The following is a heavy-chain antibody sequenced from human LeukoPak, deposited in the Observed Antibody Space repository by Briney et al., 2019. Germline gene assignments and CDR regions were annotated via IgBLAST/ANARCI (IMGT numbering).Heavy chain of an antibody. J-gene: IGHJ4*02. V-gene: IGHV3-21*05. CDR1: GFTFSSYS. D-gene: IGHD3-16*02. Sequence: GGSLRLSCAASGFTFSSYSMNWVRQAPGKGLEWVSYISSSSSYIYYADSVKGRFTISRDNAKNSLYLQMNSLRAEDTAVYYCASLRLSYYDYVWGSYPTGYWGQGTLVTVSS. CDR2: ISSSSSYI. CDR3: ASLRLSYYDYVWGSYPTGY.